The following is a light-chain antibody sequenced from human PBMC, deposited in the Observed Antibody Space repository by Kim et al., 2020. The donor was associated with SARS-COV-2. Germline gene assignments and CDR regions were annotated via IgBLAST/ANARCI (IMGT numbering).Light chain of an antibody. CDR1: QSVCSHC. CDR2: SVS. V-gene: IGKV3-20*01. Sequence: SPGERATLSCRTSQSVCSHCLAWYQQKPGQDPRRLIYSVSNRATGIPDRCSGSGAGTDFTLTISRLEPEDFAVYYCQQYGIAPPYTFGQGTKLEI. CDR3: QQYGIAPPYT. J-gene: IGKJ2*01.